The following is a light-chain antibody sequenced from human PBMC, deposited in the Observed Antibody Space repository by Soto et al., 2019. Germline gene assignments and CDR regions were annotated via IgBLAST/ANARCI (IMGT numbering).Light chain of an antibody. CDR3: LQRGNRPPWT. CDR2: DAS. J-gene: IGKJ1*01. V-gene: IGKV3-11*01. Sequence: EIVLTQSPATVSLSAGEQANLXXRSSQSVSSYLAWYQQKPGQAPRLPISDASNTATGIPARFSGSGSGTDFTLTISSLEPEDFAVYYCLQRGNRPPWTFGQGTRWIS. CDR1: QSVSSY.